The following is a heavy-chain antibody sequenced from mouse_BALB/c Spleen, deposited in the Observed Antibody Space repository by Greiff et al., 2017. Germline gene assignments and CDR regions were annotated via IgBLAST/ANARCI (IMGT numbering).Heavy chain of an antibody. D-gene: IGHD1-1*01. V-gene: IGHV2-9-2*01. CDR3: VRGPYYGSSPYYFDY. CDR2: IWTGGGT. Sequence: VKLMESGPGLVAPSQSLSITCTVSGFSLTSYDLSWIRQPPGKGLEWLGVIWTGGGTNYNSAFMSRLSISKDNSKSQVFLKMNSLQTDDTAIYYCVRGPYYGSSPYYFDYWGQGTTRTVSS. J-gene: IGHJ2*01. CDR1: GFSLTSYD.